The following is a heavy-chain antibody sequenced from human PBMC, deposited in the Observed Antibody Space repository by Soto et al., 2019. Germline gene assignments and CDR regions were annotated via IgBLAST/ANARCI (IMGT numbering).Heavy chain of an antibody. Sequence: GGSLRLSCAASGFTFSSYSMNWVRQAPGKGLEWVSYISSSSSTIYYADSVKGRFTISRDNAKNSLYLQMNSLRDEDTAVYYCARDRSSPGGWLNDYWGQGTLVTVSS. D-gene: IGHD6-19*01. CDR1: GFTFSSYS. V-gene: IGHV3-48*02. CDR3: ARDRSSPGGWLNDY. CDR2: ISSSSSTI. J-gene: IGHJ4*02.